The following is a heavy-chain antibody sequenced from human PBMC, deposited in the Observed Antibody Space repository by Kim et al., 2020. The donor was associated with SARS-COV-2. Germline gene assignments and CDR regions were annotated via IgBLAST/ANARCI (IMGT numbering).Heavy chain of an antibody. J-gene: IGHJ4*02. D-gene: IGHD3-9*01. V-gene: IGHV4-39*01. Sequence: YNPSLKSRVTISGATSKNQFALKLSSVTAADTAVYYCARDYDILTGYYDYWGQGTLVTVSS. CDR3: ARDYDILTGYYDY.